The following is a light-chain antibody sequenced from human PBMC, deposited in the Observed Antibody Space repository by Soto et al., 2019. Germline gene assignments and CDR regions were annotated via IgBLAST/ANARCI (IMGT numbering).Light chain of an antibody. CDR1: SSNIGAGYD. J-gene: IGLJ2*01. Sequence: QLVLTQPPSVSGAPGQRVTISCTGISSNIGAGYDVHWYQQLPGRAPKLLIYGNTNRPSGVPDRFSGSKSGTSASLAITGLQAEDEADYYCLSFDSSLSVVFGGGTQLTVL. V-gene: IGLV1-40*01. CDR2: GNT. CDR3: LSFDSSLSVV.